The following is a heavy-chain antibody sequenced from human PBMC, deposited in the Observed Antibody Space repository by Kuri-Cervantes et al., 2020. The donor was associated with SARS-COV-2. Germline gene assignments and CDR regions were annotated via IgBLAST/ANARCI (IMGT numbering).Heavy chain of an antibody. CDR1: GFTFSSYA. CDR3: AKRYDTSGDYWHYFDY. CDR2: ISYDGSNK. D-gene: IGHD3-22*01. Sequence: GESLKISCAASGFTFSSYAMHWVRQAPGKGLEWVAVISYDGSNKYYADSVKGRFTISRGNSRNALNLQMNSLRAEDTAVYYCAKRYDTSGDYWHYFDYWGQGTLVTVSS. V-gene: IGHV3-30-3*02. J-gene: IGHJ4*02.